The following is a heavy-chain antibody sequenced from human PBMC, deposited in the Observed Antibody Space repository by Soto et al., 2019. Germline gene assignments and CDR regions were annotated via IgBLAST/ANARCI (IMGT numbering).Heavy chain of an antibody. CDR2: IVVGSGNT. D-gene: IGHD6-19*01. Sequence: SVKVSCKASGFTFTSSAVQWVRQARGQRLEWIGWIVVGSGNTNYAQKFQERVTITRDMSTSTAYMELSSLRSEDTAVYYCAADLPRKVAVAGPARGMDVWGQGTTATVSS. CDR3: AADLPRKVAVAGPARGMDV. CDR1: GFTFTSSA. J-gene: IGHJ6*02. V-gene: IGHV1-58*01.